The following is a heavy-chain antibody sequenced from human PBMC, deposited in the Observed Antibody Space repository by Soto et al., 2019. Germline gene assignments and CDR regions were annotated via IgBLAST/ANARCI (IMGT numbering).Heavy chain of an antibody. J-gene: IGHJ4*02. CDR1: GYTFTNNV. Sequence: ASVKVSCKTSGYTFTNNVIHWVREAPGQRLEWIGWVNAGNDNTKWSREFQGRLTLTKDTSATTAYMELSSLTPEDTAIYFCAREVPYGYSRFDYWGQGTLVTVSS. CDR3: AREVPYGYSRFDY. D-gene: IGHD5-18*01. V-gene: IGHV1-3*01. CDR2: VNAGNDNT.